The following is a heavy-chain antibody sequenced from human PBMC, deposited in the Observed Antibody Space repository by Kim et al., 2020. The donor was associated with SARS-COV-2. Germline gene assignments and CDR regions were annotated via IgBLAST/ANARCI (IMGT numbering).Heavy chain of an antibody. J-gene: IGHJ4*02. V-gene: IGHV1-46*01. CDR1: GYIFGSYY. Sequence: ASVKVSCKASGYIFGSYYMHWVRQAPGQGLEWMGIIYPSGGSTSYAQKFQGRVTLTRDTPTSTVYMELSSLKSEDTAVYYCARGPVAVAGKGSVDSWGQGTLVTVSS. CDR2: IYPSGGST. D-gene: IGHD6-19*01. CDR3: ARGPVAVAGKGSVDS.